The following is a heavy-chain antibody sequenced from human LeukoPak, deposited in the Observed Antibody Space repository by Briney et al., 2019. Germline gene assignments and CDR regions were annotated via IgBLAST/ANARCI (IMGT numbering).Heavy chain of an antibody. V-gene: IGHV4-61*02. CDR3: AREGAYCSGTDCFATTVDA. CDR2: VDLGGRP. D-gene: IGHD2-2*01. CDR1: GYSISSGDYY. J-gene: IGHJ5*02. Sequence: PSETLSLTCNVSGYSISSGDYYWTWIRQPAGKGLEWIGRVDLGGRPSIKNKIISRVTVSVDPSTNQFSLSLTSVTAADTATYYCAREGAYCSGTDCFATTVDAWGPGALVTVSS.